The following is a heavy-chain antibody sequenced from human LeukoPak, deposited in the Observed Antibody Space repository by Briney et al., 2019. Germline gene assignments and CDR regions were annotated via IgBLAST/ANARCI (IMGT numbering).Heavy chain of an antibody. V-gene: IGHV1-69*13. J-gene: IGHJ5*02. CDR2: IIPIFGTA. CDR1: GGTFSSYA. CDR3: ARNPDYGDYEGLYSAWFDP. D-gene: IGHD4-17*01. Sequence: ASVKVSCKASGGTFSSYAISWVRQAPGQGLEWMGGIIPIFGTANYAQKFQGRVTITADESTSTAYMELSSLRSEDTAVYYCARNPDYGDYEGLYSAWFDPWGQGTLVTVSS.